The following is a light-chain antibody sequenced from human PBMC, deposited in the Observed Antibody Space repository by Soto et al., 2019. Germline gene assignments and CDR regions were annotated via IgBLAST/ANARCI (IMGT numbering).Light chain of an antibody. J-gene: IGKJ2*01. CDR2: KAS. CDR3: QRYNSYSHT. V-gene: IGKV1-5*03. Sequence: DIQMTQSPSTLSASVGDRVTITCRASQSISSWLAWYQQKPGKAPKLLIYKASSLESGVPSRFSGSGSGIEFTLTISSLQPDDFATYYCQRYNSYSHTFGQGTKLEIK. CDR1: QSISSW.